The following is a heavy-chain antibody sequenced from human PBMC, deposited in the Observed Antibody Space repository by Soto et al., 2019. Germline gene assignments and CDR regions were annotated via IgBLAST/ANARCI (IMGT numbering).Heavy chain of an antibody. CDR1: GGSFSGYY. V-gene: IGHV4-34*01. Sequence: SETLSLTCAVYGGSFSGYYWSWIRQPPGKGLEWIGEINHSGSTNYNPSLKSRVTISGGTSKNQCSLRRSSVTAAETAVYYCARGRAIVVVPAADLDYWGQGTLVTVSS. J-gene: IGHJ4*02. CDR2: INHSGST. D-gene: IGHD2-2*01. CDR3: ARGRAIVVVPAADLDY.